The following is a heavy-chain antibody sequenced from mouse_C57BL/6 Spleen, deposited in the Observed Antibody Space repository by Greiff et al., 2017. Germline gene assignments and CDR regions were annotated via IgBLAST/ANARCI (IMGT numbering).Heavy chain of an antibody. CDR2: IYPSDSET. J-gene: IGHJ2*01. V-gene: IGHV1-61*01. D-gene: IGHD1-2*01. CDR1: GYTFTSYW. Sequence: QVQLQQPGAELVRPGSSVKLSCKASGYTFTSYWMDWVKQRPGQGLEWIGNIYPSDSETHYNQKFKDKATLTVDKSSSTAYMQLSGLTSEDSAVYYCARSYYGPTGYCDYWGQGTTLTVSS. CDR3: ARSYYGPTGYCDY.